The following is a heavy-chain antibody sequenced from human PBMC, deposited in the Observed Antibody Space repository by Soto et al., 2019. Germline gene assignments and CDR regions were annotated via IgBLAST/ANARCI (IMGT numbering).Heavy chain of an antibody. CDR2: ISYDGSNK. CDR3: ARGPGAGGYYYYGMDV. CDR1: GFTLSDFS. J-gene: IGHJ6*02. Sequence: GGSLRLSCAASGFTLSDFSMHWVRQAAGKGLEWVAVISYDGSNKYYADSVKGRFTISRDNSKNTLYLQMNSLRAEDTAVYYWARGPGAGGYYYYGMDVWGQGTTVTVSS. D-gene: IGHD3-10*01. V-gene: IGHV3-30-3*01.